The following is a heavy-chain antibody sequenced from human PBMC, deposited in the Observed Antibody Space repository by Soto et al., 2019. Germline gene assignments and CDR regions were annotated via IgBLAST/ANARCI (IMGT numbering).Heavy chain of an antibody. CDR3: AKDPRDYVGY. CDR2: LSSRGFST. V-gene: IGHV3-23*01. CDR1: GFTFNDYA. D-gene: IGHD6-6*01. Sequence: GGSLRLSCAASGFTFNDYALTWVRQVPGKGLEWVSSLSSRGFSTHYADSVKGRFTISRDNSKNTLYLQMNSLRAEDTAVYYCAKDPRDYVGYWGQGTLVTVSS. J-gene: IGHJ4*02.